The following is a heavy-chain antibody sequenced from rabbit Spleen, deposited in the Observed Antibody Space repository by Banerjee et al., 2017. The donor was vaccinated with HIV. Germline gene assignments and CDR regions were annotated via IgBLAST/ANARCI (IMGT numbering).Heavy chain of an antibody. CDR1: GFTISSSYY. V-gene: IGHV1S40*01. CDR3: VNDPYGLRGGGGVL. J-gene: IGHJ3*01. CDR2: IAGSSSGFT. D-gene: IGHD3-1*01. Sequence: QSLEESGGDLVQPEGSLALTCTASGFTISSSYYMCWVRQAPGKGLEWISCIAGSSSGFTYSATWAKGRFTCSKTSSTTVTLQMTSLTAADTATYFSVNDPYGLRGGGGVLWGQGTLVTVS.